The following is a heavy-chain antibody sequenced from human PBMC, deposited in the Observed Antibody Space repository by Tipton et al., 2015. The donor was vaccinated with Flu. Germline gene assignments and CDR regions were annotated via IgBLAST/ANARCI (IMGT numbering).Heavy chain of an antibody. D-gene: IGHD4-11*01. V-gene: IGHV4-38-2*01. CDR3: ARRDFSNYVSDPKNCFDP. CDR2: VHTSAGT. CDR1: GEALGSSFY. J-gene: IGHJ5*02. Sequence: GEALGSSFYWAWIRQPPGRGLEWIANVHTSAGTYYNPSLKSRVTLSVDRSKNQFSLRLASVTAADTAVYFCARRDFSNYVSDPKNCFDPWGQGILVTVSS.